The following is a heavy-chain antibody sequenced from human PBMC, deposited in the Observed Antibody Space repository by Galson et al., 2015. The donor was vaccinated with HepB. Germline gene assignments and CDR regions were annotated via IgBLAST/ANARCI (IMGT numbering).Heavy chain of an antibody. CDR2: INSDGSST. D-gene: IGHD4-17*01. CDR3: ARDAAYGDYAFDI. Sequence: SLRLSCAASGFTFSSYWMHWVRQAPGKGLVWVSRINSDGSSTSYADSVKGRFTISRDNAKNTLYLQMNSLGAEDTAAYYCARDAAYGDYAFDIWGQGTMVTVSS. J-gene: IGHJ3*02. CDR1: GFTFSSYW. V-gene: IGHV3-74*01.